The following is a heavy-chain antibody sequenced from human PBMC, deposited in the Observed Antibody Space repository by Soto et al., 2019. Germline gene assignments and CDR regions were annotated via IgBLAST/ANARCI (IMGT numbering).Heavy chain of an antibody. D-gene: IGHD6-19*01. CDR2: ISGGGGTT. CDR3: AKDTGTRSGWHY. CDR1: GFTFSNFA. Sequence: PGGSLRLSSAASGFTFSNFAMSWVRQAPGKGLEWVSAISGGGGTTYYADSVKGRFTISRDNSKNTLYLQMNSLRADDTAVYYCAKDTGTRSGWHYWGQGTLVTVSS. V-gene: IGHV3-23*01. J-gene: IGHJ4*02.